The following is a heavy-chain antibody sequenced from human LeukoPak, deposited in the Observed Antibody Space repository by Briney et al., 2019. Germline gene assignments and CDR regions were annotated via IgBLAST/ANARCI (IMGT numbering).Heavy chain of an antibody. D-gene: IGHD1-1*01. CDR1: GFTVSSNY. J-gene: IGHJ4*02. V-gene: IGHV3-53*01. CDR2: IYSGGST. CDR3: ARIATAERRFDY. Sequence: GGSLRLSCAASGFTVSSNYMSWVRQAPGKGLEWVSVIYSGGSTYYADSVKGRFTISRDNSKNTLYLQMISLRAEDTAVYYCARIATAERRFDYWGQGTLVTVS.